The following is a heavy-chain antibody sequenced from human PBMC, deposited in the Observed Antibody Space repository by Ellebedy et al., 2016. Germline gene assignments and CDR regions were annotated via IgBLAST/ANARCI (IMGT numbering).Heavy chain of an antibody. Sequence: GESLKISXATSGFTFNSHGLHWVRQAPGGGLEWVAFIAADGFNAYYADSVKGRFTVSRDNSNNTMYLQMTSLRFDDTAVYYCGKSFDTWEPNFSDIWGQGTLVTVSS. V-gene: IGHV3-30*02. D-gene: IGHD1-26*01. J-gene: IGHJ4*02. CDR1: GFTFNSHG. CDR3: GKSFDTWEPNFSDI. CDR2: IAADGFNA.